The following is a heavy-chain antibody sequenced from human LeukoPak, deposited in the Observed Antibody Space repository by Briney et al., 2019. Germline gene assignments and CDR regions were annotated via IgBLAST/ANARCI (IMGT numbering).Heavy chain of an antibody. CDR3: ASLGYCSSTSCSPDY. CDR1: GFTFSSYA. CDR2: INHSGST. Sequence: GSLRLSCAASGFTFSSYAMSWIRQPPGKGLEWIGEINHSGSTNYNPSLKSRVTISVDTSKNQFSLKLSSVTAADTAVYYCASLGYCSSTSCSPDYWGQGTLVTVSS. V-gene: IGHV4-34*01. D-gene: IGHD2-2*01. J-gene: IGHJ4*02.